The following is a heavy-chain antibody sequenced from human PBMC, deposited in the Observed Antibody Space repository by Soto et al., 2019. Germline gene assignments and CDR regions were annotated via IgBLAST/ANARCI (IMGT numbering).Heavy chain of an antibody. J-gene: IGHJ3*02. D-gene: IGHD3-10*01. CDR1: GLTFTNVW. V-gene: IGHV3-15*01. Sequence: GGSLRLSCAASGLTFTNVWMSWVRQAPGKGLEWLGRIKRKTDAGTIEYAAPVKGRFTISRDDSKNMLYLQMNSMKTEDTAVSHCTKVRDISMLRGVIRDDAFDIWGQGTMVTVSS. CDR3: TKVRDISMLRGVIRDDAFDI. CDR2: IKRKTDAGTI.